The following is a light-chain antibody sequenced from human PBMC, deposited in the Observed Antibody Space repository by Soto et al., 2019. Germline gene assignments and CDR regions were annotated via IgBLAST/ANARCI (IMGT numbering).Light chain of an antibody. J-gene: IGKJ1*01. Sequence: QSPATVSLSPGERATLSCRASQSVGSDLAWYQQKPGQAPRLVIYDIFTRATGVPTRISGSGSGTDFTLTISRLEPEDVAVYYCQQYGSPPGTLAQGTKVDI. V-gene: IGKV3-20*01. CDR3: QQYGSPPGT. CDR1: QSVGSD. CDR2: DIF.